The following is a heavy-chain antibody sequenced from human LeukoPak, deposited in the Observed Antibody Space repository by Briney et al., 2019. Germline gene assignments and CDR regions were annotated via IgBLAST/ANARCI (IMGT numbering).Heavy chain of an antibody. D-gene: IGHD5-18*01. J-gene: IGHJ6*04. CDR1: GFTLSSYA. V-gene: IGHV3-64D*06. CDR3: VKDGGRQLCLLHYYGMDV. Sequence: GGSLRLSCSASGFTLSSYAMHWVGQAPGKGREYVSAIRSNGGSTYYAHSVKGRFTISRDNSKNTLYLQMSSLRAEDTAVYYCVKDGGRQLCLLHYYGMDVWGKGTTVTVSS. CDR2: IRSNGGST.